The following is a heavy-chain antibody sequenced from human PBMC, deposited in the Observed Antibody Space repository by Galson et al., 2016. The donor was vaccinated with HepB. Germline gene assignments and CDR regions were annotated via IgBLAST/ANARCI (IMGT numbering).Heavy chain of an antibody. Sequence: SLRLSCAVSGFTFRNYGMTWVRQAPGKGLEVVSSISRSGDSTDYADSVKGRFTISRDNSKNTLSLQMNSLTADDTAIYYCVQGNTAPAVWGKGTTVTVSS. CDR1: GFTFRNYG. CDR3: VQGNTAPAV. D-gene: IGHD1-1*01. J-gene: IGHJ6*04. CDR2: ISRSGDST. V-gene: IGHV3-23*01.